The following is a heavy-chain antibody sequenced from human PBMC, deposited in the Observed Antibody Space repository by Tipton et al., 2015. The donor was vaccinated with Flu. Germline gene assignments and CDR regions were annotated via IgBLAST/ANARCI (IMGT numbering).Heavy chain of an antibody. J-gene: IGHJ4*02. D-gene: IGHD2-2*02. Sequence: QLVQSGAEVKKPGESLKISCKDSEYSFTSYWIGWVRQMPGKGLEWMGIIYPDDSDTRYSPSFQGQVTISADKSSSTAYLQWSSLKASDTAIYYCARQYCSSGTCYIDYWGQGTLITVSS. CDR1: EYSFTSYW. V-gene: IGHV5-51*01. CDR3: ARQYCSSGTCYIDY. CDR2: IYPDDSDT.